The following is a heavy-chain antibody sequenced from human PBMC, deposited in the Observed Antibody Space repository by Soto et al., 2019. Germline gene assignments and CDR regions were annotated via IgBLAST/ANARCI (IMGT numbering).Heavy chain of an antibody. V-gene: IGHV3-15*01. CDR2: IKSKTDGGTT. Sequence: GGSLRLSCAASGFTFSNAWMSWVRQAPGKGLEWVGRIKSKTDGGTTDYAAPVKGRFTISRDDSKNTLYLQMNSLKTEDTAVYYCTTDPYYYDSSGYFIIDYWGQGTLVTVSS. D-gene: IGHD3-22*01. CDR3: TTDPYYYDSSGYFIIDY. J-gene: IGHJ4*02. CDR1: GFTFSNAW.